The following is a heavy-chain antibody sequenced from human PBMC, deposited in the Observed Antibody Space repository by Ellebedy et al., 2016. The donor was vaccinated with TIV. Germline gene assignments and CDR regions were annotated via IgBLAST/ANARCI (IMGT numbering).Heavy chain of an antibody. CDR2: VYPNSGES. J-gene: IGHJ4*02. V-gene: IGHV1-2*02. Sequence: AASVKVSCKTSGYTFTAFHIHWVRQAPGRGREWMGWVYPNSGESDFAQKFQGRVTLTRDTSSRTVYMEMSRLRSDDTAVYYCSAFPFSSSSSAFWGQGTLVTVSS. CDR1: GYTFTAFH. CDR3: SAFPFSSSSSAF. D-gene: IGHD6-19*01.